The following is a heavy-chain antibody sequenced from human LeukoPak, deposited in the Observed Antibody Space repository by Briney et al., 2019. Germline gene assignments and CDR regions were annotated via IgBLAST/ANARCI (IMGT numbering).Heavy chain of an antibody. CDR2: ISGSGGST. D-gene: IGHD2-15*01. V-gene: IGHV3-23*01. Sequence: GGSLRLSCAASGFTFSSYAMSWVRQAPGRGLEWVSAISGSGGSTYYADSVKGRFTISRDNSKNTLYLQMNSLRAEDTAVYYCARDFCGGSCYSADYWGQGTLVTVSS. CDR3: ARDFCGGSCYSADY. CDR1: GFTFSSYA. J-gene: IGHJ4*02.